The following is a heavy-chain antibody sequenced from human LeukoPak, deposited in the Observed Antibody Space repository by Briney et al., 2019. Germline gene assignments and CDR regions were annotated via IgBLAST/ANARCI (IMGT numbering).Heavy chain of an antibody. Sequence: ASVKVSCKASGYTFTSYGISWVRQAPGQGLEWMGWISGYNDNTKYTQKLQGRVTMTTDTSTSTAYMELRSLRSDDTAVYYCARATGRVVRGITWRYFDYWGQGTLVTVPA. CDR1: GYTFTSYG. D-gene: IGHD3-10*01. V-gene: IGHV1-18*01. CDR2: ISGYNDNT. CDR3: ARATGRVVRGITWRYFDY. J-gene: IGHJ4*02.